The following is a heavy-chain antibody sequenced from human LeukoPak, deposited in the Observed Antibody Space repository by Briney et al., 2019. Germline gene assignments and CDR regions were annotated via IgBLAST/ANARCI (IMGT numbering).Heavy chain of an antibody. V-gene: IGHV4-30-4*07. D-gene: IGHD1-26*01. J-gene: IGHJ4*02. Sequence: SETLSLTCAVSGGSIVSGGYSWSWIRQPPGKGLEWIGHISYSGGTYYNPSLKSRLTMSVDTSKNQFSLRLSSVPAADTAVYYCARVRRELPDYWGQGSLVTVSS. CDR3: ARVRRELPDY. CDR1: GGSIVSGGYS. CDR2: ISYSGGT.